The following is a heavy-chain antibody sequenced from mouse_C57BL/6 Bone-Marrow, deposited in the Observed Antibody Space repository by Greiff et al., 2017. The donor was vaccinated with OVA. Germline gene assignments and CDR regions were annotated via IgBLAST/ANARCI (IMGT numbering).Heavy chain of an antibody. CDR1: GFTFSDYY. CDR3: AREYCFDY. Sequence: EVKLMESEGGLVQPGSSMKLSCTASGFTFSDYYMAWVRQVPEKGLEWVANINYDGSSTYYLDSLKSRFIISRDNAKNILYLQMSSLKSEDTATYDYAREYCFDYWGQGTTLTVSA. CDR2: INYDGSST. V-gene: IGHV5-16*01. J-gene: IGHJ2*01.